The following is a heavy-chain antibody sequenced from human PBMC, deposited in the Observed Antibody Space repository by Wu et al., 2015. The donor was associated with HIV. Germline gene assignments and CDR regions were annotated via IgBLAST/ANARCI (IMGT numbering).Heavy chain of an antibody. V-gene: IGHV1-69*13. J-gene: IGHJ4*02. Sequence: QVQLVQSGAEVKKPGSSVKVSCKASGGTFSSYAISWVRQAPGQGLEWMGRIIPIFGTANYAQKFQGRVTITADESTSTAYMELSSLRSEDTAVYYCARDLLVYYDSSGQYYFVLLGPRERVVTVSS. CDR2: IIPIFGTA. D-gene: IGHD3-22*01. CDR3: ARDLLVYYDSSGQYYFVL. CDR1: GGTFSSYA.